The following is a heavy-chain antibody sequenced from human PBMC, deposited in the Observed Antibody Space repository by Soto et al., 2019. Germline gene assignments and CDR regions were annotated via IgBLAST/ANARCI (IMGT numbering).Heavy chain of an antibody. Sequence: QVQLVQSGAEVKKPGASVKVSCKASGYTFTSYGLSWVRQAPGQGLEWMGRISAYTYNTNYAQKLQGRGTRTTDTSTSTAYMELRSLRSDDTAVYYCARVVGALGHWFDPWGQGTLVTVSS. V-gene: IGHV1-18*01. CDR2: ISAYTYNT. CDR3: ARVVGALGHWFDP. CDR1: GYTFTSYG. J-gene: IGHJ5*02. D-gene: IGHD1-26*01.